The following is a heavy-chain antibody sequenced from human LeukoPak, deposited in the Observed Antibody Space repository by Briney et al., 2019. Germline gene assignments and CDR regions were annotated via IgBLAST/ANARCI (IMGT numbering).Heavy chain of an antibody. CDR3: AKDRLRNLHFDL. J-gene: IGHJ2*01. CDR2: INPGGTNT. Sequence: PGGSLRLSCAATEFTFSNYWMHWVRQAPGKGLVWVSRINPGGTNTAYADSVKGRFTISRDNAKNTLYLQMNSLRAEDTAVYYCAKDRLRNLHFDLWGRGTLVTVSS. V-gene: IGHV3-74*01. D-gene: IGHD5-12*01. CDR1: EFTFSNYW.